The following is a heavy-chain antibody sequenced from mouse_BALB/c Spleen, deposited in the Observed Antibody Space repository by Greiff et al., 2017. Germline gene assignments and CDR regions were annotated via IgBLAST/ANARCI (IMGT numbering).Heavy chain of an antibody. CDR1: GFTFTDYY. CDR2: IRNKANGYTT. CDR3: ARDEAY. V-gene: IGHV7-3*02. J-gene: IGHJ3*01. Sequence: EVQLVESGGGLVPPGGSLRLSCATSGFTFTDYYMSWVRQPPGKALEWLGFIRNKANGYTTEYSASVKGRFTISRDNSQSILYLQMNTLRAEDSATYYCARDEAYWGQGTLVTVSA.